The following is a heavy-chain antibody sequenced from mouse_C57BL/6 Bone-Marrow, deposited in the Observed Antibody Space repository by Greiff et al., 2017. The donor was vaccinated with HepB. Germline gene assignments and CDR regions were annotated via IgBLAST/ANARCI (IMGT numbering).Heavy chain of an antibody. Sequence: EVKLQESGEGLVKPGGSLKLSCAASGFTFSSYAMSWVRQTPEKRLEWVAYISSGGDYIYYADTVKGRFTISRDNARNTLYLQMSSLKSEDTAMYYCTREGYYYGSRVYAMDYWGQGTSVTVSS. CDR1: GFTFSSYA. D-gene: IGHD1-1*01. V-gene: IGHV5-9-1*02. CDR2: ISSGGDYI. J-gene: IGHJ4*01. CDR3: TREGYYYGSRVYAMDY.